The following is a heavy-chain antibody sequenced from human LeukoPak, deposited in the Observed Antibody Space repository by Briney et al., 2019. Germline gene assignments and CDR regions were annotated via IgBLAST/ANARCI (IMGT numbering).Heavy chain of an antibody. CDR2: ISSSSSYI. J-gene: IGHJ5*02. CDR3: ARESSGSYVLNWFDP. Sequence: GGSLRLSCAASGFTFSSYSMNWVRQAPGKGLEWVSSISSSSSYIYYADSVKGRFTISRDNAKNSLYLQMNSQRAEDTAVYYCARESSGSYVLNWFDPWGQGTLVTVSS. V-gene: IGHV3-21*01. CDR1: GFTFSSYS. D-gene: IGHD1-26*01.